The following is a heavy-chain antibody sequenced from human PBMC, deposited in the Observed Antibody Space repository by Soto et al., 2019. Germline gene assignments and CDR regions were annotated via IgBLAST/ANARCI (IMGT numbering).Heavy chain of an antibody. V-gene: IGHV1-8*01. D-gene: IGHD1-26*01. CDR2: MNPNSGNT. Sequence: ASVKVSCKASGYTFTSYDINWVRQATGQGLEWMGWMNPNSGNTGYAQKFQGRVTMTRNTSISTAYMELSSLRSEDTAMYYCTRDPPGMGFRGHYFDYWGLGSLVTVSS. J-gene: IGHJ4*02. CDR3: TRDPPGMGFRGHYFDY. CDR1: GYTFTSYD.